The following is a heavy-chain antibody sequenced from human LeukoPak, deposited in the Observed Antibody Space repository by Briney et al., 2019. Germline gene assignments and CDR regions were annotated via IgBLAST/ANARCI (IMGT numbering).Heavy chain of an antibody. CDR3: ARGKNGIGAAFHI. J-gene: IGHJ3*02. CDR2: TYSDGST. Sequence: RGSVRLSCAASGFTVSSNYMSWVRQSPGKGLEWVSLTYSDGSTYYADSLQGRFTTSRDNSENSLYLQMNTLRAEDTAVYYCARGKNGIGAAFHIWGQGTMVTVSS. V-gene: IGHV3-53*01. CDR1: GFTVSSNY. D-gene: IGHD3-16*01.